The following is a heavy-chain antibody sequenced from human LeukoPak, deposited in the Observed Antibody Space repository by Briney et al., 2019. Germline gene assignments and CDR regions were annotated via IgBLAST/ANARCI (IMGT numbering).Heavy chain of an antibody. V-gene: IGHV4-30-4*01. CDR3: ARDPLMTTASPRY. Sequence: SETLSLTCTVSGGXISSGDYYWSWIRQPPGKGLEWIGYIYYSGSTYYNSSLKSRVTISVDTSKNQFSLKLSSVTAADTAVYYCARDPLMTTASPRYWGQGTLVTVSS. CDR1: GGXISSGDYY. D-gene: IGHD4-17*01. CDR2: IYYSGST. J-gene: IGHJ4*02.